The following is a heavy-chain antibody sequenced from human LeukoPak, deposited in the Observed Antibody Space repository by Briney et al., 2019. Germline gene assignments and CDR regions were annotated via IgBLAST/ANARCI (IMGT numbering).Heavy chain of an antibody. V-gene: IGHV1-69*05. CDR2: IIPIFGTA. J-gene: IGHJ6*03. CDR3: ARGLITGTTYYYYYMDV. CDR1: GGTFSSYA. Sequence: ASVKVSCKASGGTFSSYAISWVRQAPGQGLEWMGGIIPIFGTANYAQKFQGRVTITTDDSTSTAYMELSSLRSEDTAVYYCARGLITGTTYYYYYMDVWGKGTTVTVSS. D-gene: IGHD1-20*01.